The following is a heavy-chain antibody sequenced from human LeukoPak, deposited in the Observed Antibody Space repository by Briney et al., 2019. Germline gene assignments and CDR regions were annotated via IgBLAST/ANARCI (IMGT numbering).Heavy chain of an antibody. CDR3: ASQYQLLLDAFDI. D-gene: IGHD2-2*01. Sequence: ASVKVSCKASGYTFTGYYMHWVRQAPGQGLEWMGWMNPNSGNTGYAQKFQGRVTMTRNTSISTAYMELSSLRSEDTAVYYCASQYQLLLDAFDIWGQGTMVTVSS. CDR2: MNPNSGNT. CDR1: GYTFTGYY. J-gene: IGHJ3*02. V-gene: IGHV1-8*02.